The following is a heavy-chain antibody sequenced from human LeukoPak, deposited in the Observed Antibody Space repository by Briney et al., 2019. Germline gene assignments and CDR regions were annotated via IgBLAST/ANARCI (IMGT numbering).Heavy chain of an antibody. J-gene: IGHJ6*02. CDR2: IYYSGST. CDR3: ARGPHYHDSSGYSPSYSYAMDV. Sequence: SETLSLTCPVSGGSISSYYWSWIRQPPGKGLEWIGYIYYSGSTNYNPSLRSRVTISVDTSKNQFSLDLRSVTAADTAVYYCARGPHYHDSSGYSPSYSYAMDVWGQGTTVTVSS. CDR1: GGSISSYY. V-gene: IGHV4-59*01. D-gene: IGHD3-22*01.